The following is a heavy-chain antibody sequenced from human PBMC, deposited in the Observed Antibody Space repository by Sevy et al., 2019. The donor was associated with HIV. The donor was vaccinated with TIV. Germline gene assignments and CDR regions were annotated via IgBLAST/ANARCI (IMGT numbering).Heavy chain of an antibody. D-gene: IGHD3-16*01. CDR1: GNTLSDLS. Sequence: ASVKVSCKVSGNTLSDLSMHWGRQSPGRGFEWIGGFDPEDGEPIYARKFQGKVTVTEDTSTDTAYMELSSLRSEDTAVYYCASVGYYDSTAHKQDLGGYWGQGTLITVSS. CDR2: FDPEDGEP. V-gene: IGHV1-24*01. CDR3: ASVGYYDSTAHKQDLGGY. J-gene: IGHJ4*02.